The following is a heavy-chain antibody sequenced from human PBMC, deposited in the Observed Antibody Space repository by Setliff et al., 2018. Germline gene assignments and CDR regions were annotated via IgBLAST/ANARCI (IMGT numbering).Heavy chain of an antibody. Sequence: PSETLSLTCTVSGGSITSYYWSWIRQPPGKGLEWIGYIYTSGSTNYNPSLKSRVTIPVDMSKNQFPLNIDSVTAADTAVYYCARESRFGYSGYDCAFDFWGQGMLVTVSS. V-gene: IGHV4-4*08. CDR1: GGSITSYY. CDR3: ARESRFGYSGYDCAFDF. J-gene: IGHJ4*02. D-gene: IGHD5-12*01. CDR2: IYTSGST.